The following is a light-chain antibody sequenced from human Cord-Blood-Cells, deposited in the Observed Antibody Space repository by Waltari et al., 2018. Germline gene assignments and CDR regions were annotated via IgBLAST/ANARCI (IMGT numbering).Light chain of an antibody. CDR1: QSVSSSY. CDR3: QQYGSSLWT. CDR2: GAS. J-gene: IGKJ1*01. V-gene: IGKV3-20*01. Sequence: EIVLTQSPGTLSLSPGERATLSCRASQSVSSSYLAWYQQKPGQAPRLLIYGASSRATGIPDRFSGSRSGTDFTLTISRREPEDFAVYYCQQYGSSLWTFGQGTKVEIK.